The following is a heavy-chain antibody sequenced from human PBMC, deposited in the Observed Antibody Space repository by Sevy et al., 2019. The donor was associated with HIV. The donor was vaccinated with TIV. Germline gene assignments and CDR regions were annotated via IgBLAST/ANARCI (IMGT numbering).Heavy chain of an antibody. CDR1: GASISSGGYY. D-gene: IGHD5-12*01. J-gene: IGHJ5*02. Sequence: SETLSLTCTVSGASISSGGYYWTWIRQHPGQGLEWIGYIYYSGSTYYNPSLKSRVTLSVDTSKNQFSLKLSSVTAADTAVYYCARDALGYTNWFDPWGQGTLVTVSS. CDR2: IYYSGST. V-gene: IGHV4-31*03. CDR3: ARDALGYTNWFDP.